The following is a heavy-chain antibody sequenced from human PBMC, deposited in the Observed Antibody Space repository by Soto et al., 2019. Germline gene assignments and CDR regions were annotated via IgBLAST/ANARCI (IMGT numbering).Heavy chain of an antibody. CDR2: ISGSGGST. Sequence: PVGSLRLSCAASGFTFSSYAMSWVRQAPGKGLEWVSAISGSGGSTYYADSVKGRFTISRDNSKNTLYLQMNSLRAEGTAVYYCAKDPTDYYGSGSYSYNWFDPWGQGTLVTVSS. CDR3: AKDPTDYYGSGSYSYNWFDP. CDR1: GFTFSSYA. J-gene: IGHJ5*02. D-gene: IGHD3-10*01. V-gene: IGHV3-23*01.